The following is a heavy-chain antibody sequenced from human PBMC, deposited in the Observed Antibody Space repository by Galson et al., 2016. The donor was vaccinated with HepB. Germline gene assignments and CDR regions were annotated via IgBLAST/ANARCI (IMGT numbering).Heavy chain of an antibody. Sequence: SLRLSCAASGFNFNLYDMSWVRQEIGKSLEWVATIGAAGETYYAGSVTGRFTISGDNAKNSMYLQMSSLRAEDTARYFCAREGYSSSLVYWGQGSLVFVSS. D-gene: IGHD6-13*01. V-gene: IGHV3-13*01. J-gene: IGHJ4*02. CDR2: IGAAGET. CDR1: GFNFNLYD. CDR3: AREGYSSSLVY.